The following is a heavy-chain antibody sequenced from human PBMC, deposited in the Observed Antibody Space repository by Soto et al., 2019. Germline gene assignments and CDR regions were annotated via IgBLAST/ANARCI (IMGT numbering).Heavy chain of an antibody. CDR2: IYHSGSA. D-gene: IGHD5-18*01. Sequence: SETLSLTCAVSGGSVSSTYWWSWVRQPPGKGLEWIGEIYHSGSANYNPSLKSRVTISVDNSKNQFSLKLSSVTAADTAVYYCARLGPGLWLFDYWGQGTLVTVSS. V-gene: IGHV4-4*02. CDR1: GGSVSSTYW. J-gene: IGHJ4*02. CDR3: ARLGPGLWLFDY.